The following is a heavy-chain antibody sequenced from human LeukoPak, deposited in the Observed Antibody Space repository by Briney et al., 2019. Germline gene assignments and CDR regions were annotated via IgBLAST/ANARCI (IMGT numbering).Heavy chain of an antibody. J-gene: IGHJ1*01. CDR1: GYSISSGYY. CDR2: IYYSGST. Sequence: SETLSLTCTVSGYSISSGYYWGWIRQPPGKGLEWIGSIYYSGSTNYNPSLKSRVTISVDTSKNQFSLKLSSVTAADTAVYYCAKEAYCSSTDCYIYFQHWGQGTLVTVSS. V-gene: IGHV4-38-2*02. D-gene: IGHD2-2*01. CDR3: AKEAYCSSTDCYIYFQH.